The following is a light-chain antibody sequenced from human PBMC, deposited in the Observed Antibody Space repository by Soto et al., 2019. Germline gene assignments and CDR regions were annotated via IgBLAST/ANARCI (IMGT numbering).Light chain of an antibody. J-gene: IGKJ1*01. CDR2: CAS. Sequence: EIVLTQSPGTLSLSPGERVTLSCRASQSVSSTYLAWYQQKPGQAPRLLIYCASSRAASIPDRFSGSGSGTDFTLTSNRLEPDGFAVYYCQQYGSSPWTFGQGTKVEIK. CDR1: QSVSSTY. CDR3: QQYGSSPWT. V-gene: IGKV3-20*01.